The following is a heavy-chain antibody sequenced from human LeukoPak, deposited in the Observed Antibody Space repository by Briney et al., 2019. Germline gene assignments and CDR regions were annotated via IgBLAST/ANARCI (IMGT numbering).Heavy chain of an antibody. CDR3: ARDLNTGMDV. Sequence: GGSLRLSCAASGFTFSDYYINWIRQAPGKGLEWLSYISGNGRFTEYADSVKGRFTISRDNAQNLLYLQMNSLRAEDTAIYYCARDLNTGMDVWGRGTTVTVSS. J-gene: IGHJ6*02. CDR2: ISGNGRFT. CDR1: GFTFSDYY. V-gene: IGHV3-11*01.